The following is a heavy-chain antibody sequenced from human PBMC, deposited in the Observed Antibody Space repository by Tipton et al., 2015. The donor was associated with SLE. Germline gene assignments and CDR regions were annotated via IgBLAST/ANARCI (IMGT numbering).Heavy chain of an antibody. J-gene: IGHJ6*02. V-gene: IGHV3-21*01. CDR3: AKDGAVGAILYYYYYGMDV. Sequence: SLRLSCAASRFTFSSYSMNWVRQAPGKGLEWVSSISSSSSYIYYADSVKGRFTISRDNAKNSLYLQMNSLRAEDTAVYYCAKDGAVGAILYYYYYGMDVWGQGTTVTVSS. D-gene: IGHD1-26*01. CDR2: ISSSSSYI. CDR1: RFTFSSYS.